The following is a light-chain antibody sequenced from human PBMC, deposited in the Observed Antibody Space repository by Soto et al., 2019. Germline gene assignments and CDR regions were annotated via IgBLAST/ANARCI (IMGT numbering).Light chain of an antibody. CDR2: KAS. V-gene: IGKV1-5*03. J-gene: IGKJ4*01. CDR3: LQYDSYPLT. Sequence: DIQMTQSPSTLSASVGDRVTITCRASQSIGSELAWYQQKPGKAPKLLSYKASNLDSGVPPRFSGSGSGTAFTLAVSSLQPDDFATYYCLQYDSYPLTFGGGTKAEIK. CDR1: QSIGSE.